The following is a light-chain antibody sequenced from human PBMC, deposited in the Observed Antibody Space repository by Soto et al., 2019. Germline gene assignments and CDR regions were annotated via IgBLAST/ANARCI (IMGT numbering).Light chain of an antibody. CDR3: QQYNNSPLT. J-gene: IGKJ4*01. CDR1: QSISSSY. CDR2: STS. Sequence: EIVLTQSPGTLSLSPGERATLSCRASQSISSSYLAWYQQKLGQAPSLLIHSTSSRATGIPDRFSGSGSGADFTLTISRLEPEDFAVYYCQQYNNSPLTFGGGTKVDIK. V-gene: IGKV3-20*01.